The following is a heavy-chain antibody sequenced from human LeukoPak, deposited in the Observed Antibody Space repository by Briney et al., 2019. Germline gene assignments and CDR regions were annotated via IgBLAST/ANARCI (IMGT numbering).Heavy chain of an antibody. D-gene: IGHD2-15*01. CDR2: INPSGGST. CDR1: GYTFTSYY. Sequence: ASVKVSCKASGYTFTSYYVHWVRRAPGQGLEWMGIINPSGGSTSYAQKFQGRVTMTRDTSTSTVYMELSSLRSEDTAVYYCARGSGGTESFDYWGQGTLVTVSS. CDR3: ARGSGGTESFDY. V-gene: IGHV1-46*01. J-gene: IGHJ4*02.